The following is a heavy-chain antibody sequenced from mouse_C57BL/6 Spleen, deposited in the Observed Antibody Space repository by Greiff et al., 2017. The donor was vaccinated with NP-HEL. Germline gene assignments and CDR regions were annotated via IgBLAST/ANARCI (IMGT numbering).Heavy chain of an antibody. CDR2: IDPSDSYT. Sequence: QVQLQQPGAELVKPGASVKLSCKASGYTFTSYWMQWVKQRPGQGLEWIGEIDPSDSYTNYNQKFKGKATLTVDTSSSTAYMQLSSLTSEDSVVYYCARRRDYDGPYFDYWGQGTTLTVSS. CDR3: ARRRDYDGPYFDY. V-gene: IGHV1-50*01. J-gene: IGHJ2*01. CDR1: GYTFTSYW. D-gene: IGHD2-4*01.